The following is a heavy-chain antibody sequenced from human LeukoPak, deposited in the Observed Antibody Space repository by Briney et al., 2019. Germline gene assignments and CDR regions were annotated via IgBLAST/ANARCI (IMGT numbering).Heavy chain of an antibody. CDR3: ARDWGSSGWYNWFGP. J-gene: IGHJ5*02. CDR1: GFIIGNHG. Sequence: GTSLRLSCAVSGFIIGNHGMHWVRQAPDKGLEWVALISHDGGAEYYGDSVKGRLTISRDNSENTLYLQMNGLGVEDTAVYYCARDWGSSGWYNWFGPGAREPWSPSPQ. CDR2: ISHDGGAE. V-gene: IGHV3-30*03. D-gene: IGHD3-16*01.